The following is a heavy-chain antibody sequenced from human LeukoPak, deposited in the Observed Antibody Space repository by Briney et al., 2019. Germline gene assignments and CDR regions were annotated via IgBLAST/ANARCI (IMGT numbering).Heavy chain of an antibody. Sequence: PSETLSLTYTVSGGSIISSGDYWWGWIRQPPGKGLEWIGRIYSSVSTNYNPSLKSRVTMSVDTSKNQFSLKLSSVTAADTAVYYCARWGGSGTYHFDYWGQGTLVTVSS. CDR2: IYSSVST. CDR3: ARWGGSGTYHFDY. D-gene: IGHD3-10*01. CDR1: GGSIISSGDY. J-gene: IGHJ4*02. V-gene: IGHV4-39*07.